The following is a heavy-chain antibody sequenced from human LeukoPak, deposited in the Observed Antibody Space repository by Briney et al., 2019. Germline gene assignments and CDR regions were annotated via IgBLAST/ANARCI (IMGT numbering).Heavy chain of an antibody. Sequence: SETLSVTCTVSGDSISSYYWSWIRQPPGKGLEWIGYIYTSGGTNYIPSLKGRVTISIDTSKNQFSLNLSSVTATDSAVYYCARLTRLSTAPDRYYLDYWGQGTLVTVSS. J-gene: IGHJ4*02. V-gene: IGHV4-4*09. CDR1: GDSISSYY. CDR3: ARLTRLSTAPDRYYLDY. CDR2: IYTSGGT. D-gene: IGHD3-16*02.